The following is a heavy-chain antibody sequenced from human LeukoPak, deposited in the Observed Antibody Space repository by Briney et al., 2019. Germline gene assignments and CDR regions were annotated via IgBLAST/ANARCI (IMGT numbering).Heavy chain of an antibody. J-gene: IGHJ4*02. CDR2: IWYDGSNK. D-gene: IGHD5-18*01. Sequence: GGSLRLSCAASGSTFSSYGVHWVRQAPGKGLEWVAVIWYDGSNKYYADSVKGRFTISRDNSKNTLYLQMNSLRAEDTAVYYCAREGADTAIDYWGQGTLVTVSS. CDR1: GSTFSSYG. CDR3: AREGADTAIDY. V-gene: IGHV3-33*01.